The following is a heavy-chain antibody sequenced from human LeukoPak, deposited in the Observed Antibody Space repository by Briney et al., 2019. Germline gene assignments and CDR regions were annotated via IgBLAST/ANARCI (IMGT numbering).Heavy chain of an antibody. D-gene: IGHD2-21*01. J-gene: IGHJ2*01. CDR3: AKDCDAATCWYFDL. CDR1: GFTFSSYA. CDR2: ISGSGGRS. Sequence: GGSLRLSCAASGFTFSSYAVSWVRQAPGKGLEWVSSISGSGGRSYYGDSVKGWFTISRDNSKNRLYLQMNSLRAEDTGVYYCAKDCDAATCWYFDLWGRGTLVTVSS. V-gene: IGHV3-23*01.